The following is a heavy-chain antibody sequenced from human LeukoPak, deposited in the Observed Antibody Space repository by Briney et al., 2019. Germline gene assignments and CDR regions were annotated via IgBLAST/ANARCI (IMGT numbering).Heavy chain of an antibody. Sequence: SETLSLTCAVYGVSFSGYYWSWIRQPPGKGLEWIGEINHSGSTNYNPTLKSRVTISVDTSKNQFSLKLSSVTAADTAVYYCARGREAAAGTWYYYYMDVWGKGTTVTVSS. CDR3: ARGREAAAGTWYYYYMDV. CDR1: GVSFSGYY. D-gene: IGHD6-13*01. CDR2: INHSGST. J-gene: IGHJ6*03. V-gene: IGHV4-34*01.